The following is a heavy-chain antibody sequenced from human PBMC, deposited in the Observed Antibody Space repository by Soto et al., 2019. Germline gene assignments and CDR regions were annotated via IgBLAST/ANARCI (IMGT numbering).Heavy chain of an antibody. CDR3: ARSAMANYYYYGMDV. D-gene: IGHD5-18*01. CDR1: GGSISSGGYY. Sequence: PSETLSLTCTVSGGSISSGGYYWSWIRQHPEKGLEWIGYIYYSGSTYYNPSLKSRVTISVDTSKNQFSLKLSSVTAADTAVYYCARSAMANYYYYGMDVWGQGTTVTVSS. CDR2: IYYSGST. J-gene: IGHJ6*02. V-gene: IGHV4-31*03.